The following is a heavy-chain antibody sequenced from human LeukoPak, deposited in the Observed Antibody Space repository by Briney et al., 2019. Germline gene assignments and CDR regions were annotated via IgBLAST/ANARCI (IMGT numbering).Heavy chain of an antibody. J-gene: IGHJ4*02. CDR3: ATSGNYYPPDY. Sequence: VSVKASCKSSGYTFTGYYMHWVRQAPGQGLEWMGWSNSNSGGTNYAQKFLGRVTMTRDMSISTAYMELSGLTSDDTAVYYCATSGNYYPPDYWGQGTRVTVSS. CDR2: SNSNSGGT. D-gene: IGHD3-10*01. V-gene: IGHV1-2*02. CDR1: GYTFTGYY.